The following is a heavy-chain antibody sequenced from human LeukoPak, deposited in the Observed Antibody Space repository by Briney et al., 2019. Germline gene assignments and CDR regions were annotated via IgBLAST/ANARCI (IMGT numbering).Heavy chain of an antibody. V-gene: IGHV3-30*18. Sequence: GGSLRLSCAASGFTFRTYGMHCVRQAPGKGLEWVAVISYDGSNKYYADSVKGRFTISRDNSKNTLYLQMNSLRAEDTAVYYCAKPATETDIVVVVAAPPPFDYWGQGTLVTVSS. CDR3: AKPATETDIVVVVAAPPPFDY. J-gene: IGHJ4*02. CDR2: ISYDGSNK. CDR1: GFTFRTYG. D-gene: IGHD2-15*01.